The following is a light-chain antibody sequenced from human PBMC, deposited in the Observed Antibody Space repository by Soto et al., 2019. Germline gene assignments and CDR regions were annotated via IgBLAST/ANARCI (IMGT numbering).Light chain of an antibody. CDR1: QSVSTN. Sequence: EIVMTQSPATLSVSPGETATLSCRASQSVSTNLAWYQQKVGQTPRLLVYGVSTRATGVPPRFSGSGSGTEFTLTISSLQSEDVAVYFCQQYNDWPPIFTFGPGTKVDFK. CDR2: GVS. V-gene: IGKV3-15*01. CDR3: QQYNDWPPIFT. J-gene: IGKJ3*01.